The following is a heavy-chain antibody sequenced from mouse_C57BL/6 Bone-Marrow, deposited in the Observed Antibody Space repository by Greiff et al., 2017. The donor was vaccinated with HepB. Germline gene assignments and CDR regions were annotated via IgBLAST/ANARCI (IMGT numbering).Heavy chain of an antibody. Sequence: QVQLQQPGAELVMPGASVKLSCKASGYTFTSYWMHWVKQRPGQGLEWIGEIDPSDSYTNYNQKFKGKSTLTVDKSPNTAYMQLSSLTSEDSAVYYCARYDYGSSFDYWGQGTALTVSS. V-gene: IGHV1-69*01. CDR2: IDPSDSYT. J-gene: IGHJ2*01. D-gene: IGHD1-1*01. CDR1: GYTFTSYW. CDR3: ARYDYGSSFDY.